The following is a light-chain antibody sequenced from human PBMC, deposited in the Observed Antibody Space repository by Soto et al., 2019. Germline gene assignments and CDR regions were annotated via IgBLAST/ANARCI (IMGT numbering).Light chain of an antibody. Sequence: EIVLTQSPGTLSLSAGERATLSFRASQSVSSSYLAWYQQKPGQAPRLLIYGASTRAAGFPDRFSGSGSGTDFTLTISRLEPEDFAVYYCQQYGSSPRTFGQGTKVDIK. CDR3: QQYGSSPRT. CDR2: GAS. V-gene: IGKV3-20*01. J-gene: IGKJ1*01. CDR1: QSVSSSY.